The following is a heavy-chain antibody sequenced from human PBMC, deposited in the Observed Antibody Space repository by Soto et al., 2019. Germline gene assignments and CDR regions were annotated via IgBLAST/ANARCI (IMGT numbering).Heavy chain of an antibody. CDR1: GFTFTKAW. D-gene: IGHD6-6*01. J-gene: IGHJ4*02. CDR2: IKSKTDGGTT. Sequence: GGSLRLSCAASGFTFTKAWMSWVRQAPGKGPEWVGRIKSKTDGGTTDYAAPVKGRITISRDDSKNRLYLQMSSLKTDDTAVYYCTTDYTIAVRHPSDYWGQGPPVTVYS. CDR3: TTDYTIAVRHPSDY. V-gene: IGHV3-15*01.